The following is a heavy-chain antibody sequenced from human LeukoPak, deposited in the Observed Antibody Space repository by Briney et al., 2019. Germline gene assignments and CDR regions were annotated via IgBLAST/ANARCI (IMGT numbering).Heavy chain of an antibody. V-gene: IGHV3-23*01. CDR3: AKEDYDILTGYDNLLTW. CDR1: GFTFSSYT. Sequence: GGSLRLSCAASGFTFSSYTMSRVRQAPGKVLEWVSAISGSGGSTYYADSVKGRFTISRDNSKNTLYLQMNSLRAEDTAVYYCAKEDYDILTGYDNLLTWWGQGTLVTVSS. J-gene: IGHJ4*02. D-gene: IGHD3-9*01. CDR2: ISGSGGST.